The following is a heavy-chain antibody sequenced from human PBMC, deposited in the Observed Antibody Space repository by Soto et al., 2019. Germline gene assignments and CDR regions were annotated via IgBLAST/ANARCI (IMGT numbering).Heavy chain of an antibody. CDR3: ARHLRTTGCYDY. CDR2: IYYSGST. D-gene: IGHD2-2*01. J-gene: IGHJ4*02. V-gene: IGHV4-39*01. Sequence: QLQLQESGPGLVKPSETLSLTCTVSGGSISSSSYYWGWIRQPPGKGLEWIGSIYYSGSTYYNPSLKSRVNISVDTSKNQFPLKLSSVTAADTAVYYCARHLRTTGCYDYWGQGTLVTVSS. CDR1: GGSISSSSYY.